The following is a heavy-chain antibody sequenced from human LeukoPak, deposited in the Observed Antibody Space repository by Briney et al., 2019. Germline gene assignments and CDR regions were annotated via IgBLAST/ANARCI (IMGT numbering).Heavy chain of an antibody. V-gene: IGHV1-24*01. CDR1: GYTLTELS. CDR3: ATGPNAGAAFDP. Sequence: ASVKVSCKVSGYTLTELSMHWVRQAPGKGLEWMGGFDPEDGETIYAQKFQGRVTMTEDTSTDTAYMELSSLRSEDTAVYYCATGPNAGAAFDPWGQGTLVTVYS. J-gene: IGHJ5*02. D-gene: IGHD2-8*01. CDR2: FDPEDGET.